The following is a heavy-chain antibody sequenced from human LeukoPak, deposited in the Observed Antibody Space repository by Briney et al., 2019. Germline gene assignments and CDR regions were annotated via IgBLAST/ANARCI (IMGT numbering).Heavy chain of an antibody. V-gene: IGHV3-23*01. CDR2: ITIRGDGT. CDR3: GSSHYYDSGGYYYDY. D-gene: IGHD3-22*01. Sequence: GGSLRLSCAASGFTFSNYGMSWVRQAPGRGLEWVSAITIRGDGTYYADSVKGRFTISRDNSKSSVYLQMNSLRAEDTAVYYCGSSHYYDSGGYYYDYRGQGTLVAVSS. CDR1: GFTFSNYG. J-gene: IGHJ4*02.